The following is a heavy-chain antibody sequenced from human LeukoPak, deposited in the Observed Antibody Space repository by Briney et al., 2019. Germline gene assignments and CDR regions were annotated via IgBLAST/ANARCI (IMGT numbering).Heavy chain of an antibody. CDR2: IYSDGST. D-gene: IGHD4-23*01. Sequence: PGGSLRLSCAASGFGVSSNYATWVRQPPGKGLEWVSVIYSDGSTYYADSVKGRFTISRDNSKNTLYLQMNSLRVEDTAVYYCTDAVAGWGQGTLVTVSS. J-gene: IGHJ4*02. CDR3: TDAVAG. CDR1: GFGVSSNY. V-gene: IGHV3-53*05.